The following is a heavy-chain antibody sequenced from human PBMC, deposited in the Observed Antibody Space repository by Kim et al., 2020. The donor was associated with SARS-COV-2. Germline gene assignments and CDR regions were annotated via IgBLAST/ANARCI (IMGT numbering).Heavy chain of an antibody. D-gene: IGHD6-19*01. CDR3: AKDREVAGHYYYYGMDV. Sequence: GGSLRLSCAASGFTFSSYGMHWVRQAPGKGLEWVAVIWYDGSNKYYADSVKGRFTISRDNSKNTLYLQMNSLRAEDTAVYYCAKDREVAGHYYYYGMDVWGQGTTVTVSS. CDR2: IWYDGSNK. CDR1: GFTFSSYG. J-gene: IGHJ6*02. V-gene: IGHV3-33*06.